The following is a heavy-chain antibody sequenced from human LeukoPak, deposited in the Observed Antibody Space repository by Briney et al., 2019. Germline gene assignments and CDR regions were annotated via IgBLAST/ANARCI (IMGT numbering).Heavy chain of an antibody. D-gene: IGHD3-3*01. CDR1: GYTFTGYY. CDR3: ARDNANYDFWSGYRGFDP. CDR2: INPNSGGT. J-gene: IGHJ5*02. V-gene: IGHV1-2*02. Sequence: ASVKVSCKASGYTFTGYYMHWVRQAPGQGLEWMGWINPNSGGTNYAQKFQGRVTMTTDTSTSTAYMELRSLRSDDTAVYYCARDNANYDFWSGYRGFDPWGQGTLVTVSS.